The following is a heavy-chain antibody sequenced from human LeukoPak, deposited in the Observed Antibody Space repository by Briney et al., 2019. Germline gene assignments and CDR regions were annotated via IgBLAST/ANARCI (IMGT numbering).Heavy chain of an antibody. Sequence: GGSLRLSCAASGFTFSSYAMHWVRQAPGKGLEWVAVISYDGSNKYYADSVKGRFTISGDNSKNTLYLQMNSLRAEDTAVYYCARDLSGDIVVVPAAMCLDYWGQGTLVTVSS. CDR3: ARDLSGDIVVVPAAMCLDY. V-gene: IGHV3-30-3*01. D-gene: IGHD2-2*01. CDR2: ISYDGSNK. J-gene: IGHJ4*02. CDR1: GFTFSSYA.